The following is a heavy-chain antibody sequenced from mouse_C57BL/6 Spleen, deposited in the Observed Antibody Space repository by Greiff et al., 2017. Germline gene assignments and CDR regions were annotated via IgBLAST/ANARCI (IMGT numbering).Heavy chain of an antibody. V-gene: IGHV2-5*01. CDR1: GFSLTSYG. D-gene: IGHD3-2*02. CDR3: AKNSDSSVYGYAMDY. Sequence: QVQLKESGPGLVQPSQSLSITCTVSGFSLTSYGVHWVRQSPGKCLEWLGVIRRGGSTDYNGDFMSRLSISKDNSKSQVFFRMNSQQADDTAIYYRAKNSDSSVYGYAMDYWGQGTSVTGSS. CDR2: IRRGGST. J-gene: IGHJ4*01.